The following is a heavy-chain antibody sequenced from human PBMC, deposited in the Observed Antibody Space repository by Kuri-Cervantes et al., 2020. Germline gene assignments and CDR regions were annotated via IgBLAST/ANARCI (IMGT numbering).Heavy chain of an antibody. CDR2: INLNSGGT. V-gene: IGHV1-2*02. CDR1: GYTFTGYY. D-gene: IGHD6-19*01. J-gene: IGHJ5*02. Sequence: ASVKVSCKASGYTFTGYYMHWVRQAPGQGLEWMGWINLNSGGTNYAQKFQGRVTMTRDTSISTAYMELSRLRSDDTAVYYCARIPGIAVAGIDNWFDPWGQGTLVTVSS. CDR3: ARIPGIAVAGIDNWFDP.